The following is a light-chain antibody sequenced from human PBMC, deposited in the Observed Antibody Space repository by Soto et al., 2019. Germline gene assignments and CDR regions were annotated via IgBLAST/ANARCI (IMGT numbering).Light chain of an antibody. V-gene: IGLV2-23*02. CDR3: CSYAGDSTHVV. CDR2: EVS. Sequence: QSALTQPASVSGSPGQSITISCIGISSDVGTYNLVSWYQQHPGKAPKLMIYEVSERPSGVSNRFSGSKSGNTASLTISGLQAEDEADYYCCSYAGDSTHVVFGGGTKVTVL. J-gene: IGLJ2*01. CDR1: SSDVGTYNL.